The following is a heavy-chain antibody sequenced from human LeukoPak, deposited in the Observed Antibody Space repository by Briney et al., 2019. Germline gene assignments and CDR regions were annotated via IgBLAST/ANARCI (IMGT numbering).Heavy chain of an antibody. D-gene: IGHD3-22*01. CDR2: IYHSGST. CDR1: GGSISSSNW. V-gene: IGHV4-4*02. Sequence: SETLSLTCAVSGGSISSSNWWSWVRQPPGKGLEWIGEIYHSGSTNYNPSLKSRVTISVDTSKNQFSLKLSSVTAADTAVYYCARDTFYYDLAFDYWGQGTLVTVSS. CDR3: ARDTFYYDLAFDY. J-gene: IGHJ4*02.